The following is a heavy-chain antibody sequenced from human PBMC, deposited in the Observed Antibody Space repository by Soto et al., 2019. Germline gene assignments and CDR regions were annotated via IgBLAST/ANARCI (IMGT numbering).Heavy chain of an antibody. CDR3: ARVPFSFISIAAAGTEIHYYMDV. J-gene: IGHJ6*03. CDR2: ISAYNGNT. Sequence: ASVKVSCKASGYTFTSYGISWVRQAPGQGLEWMGWISAYNGNTNYAQKLQGRVTMSTYTSTGTAYMELRSLRSDDTAVYYCARVPFSFISIAAAGTEIHYYMDVWGKGTTVTVSS. V-gene: IGHV1-18*01. D-gene: IGHD6-13*01. CDR1: GYTFTSYG.